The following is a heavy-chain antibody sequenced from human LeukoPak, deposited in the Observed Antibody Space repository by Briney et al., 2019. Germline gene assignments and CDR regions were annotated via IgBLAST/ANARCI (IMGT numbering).Heavy chain of an antibody. J-gene: IGHJ4*02. Sequence: GGSLRLSCTASGFSFSSYWMHWVRQAPGEGLVWVSRINSDGGSTSYADSVKGRFTISRDNAKNTLYLQMNSLRAEDTAVYYCARRIQGMAPYYFDYWGQGTLVTVSS. V-gene: IGHV3-74*01. CDR3: ARRIQGMAPYYFDY. CDR2: INSDGGST. D-gene: IGHD5-24*01. CDR1: GFSFSSYW.